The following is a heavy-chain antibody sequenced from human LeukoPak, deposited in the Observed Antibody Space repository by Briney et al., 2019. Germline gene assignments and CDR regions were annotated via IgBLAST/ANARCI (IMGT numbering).Heavy chain of an antibody. J-gene: IGHJ3*02. CDR3: ARGRYCSADICSGGDAFDI. V-gene: IGHV4-4*07. D-gene: IGHD2-15*01. Sequence: PSETLSLTCTVSGGSINNYYWSWIRQPAGKGLEWIGRIYTRGSINYNPSLKSRVTMSVDTSKNQFSLKLSSVTAADTAVYYCARGRYCSADICSGGDAFDIWGQGTMVSVSS. CDR1: GGSINNYY. CDR2: IYTRGSI.